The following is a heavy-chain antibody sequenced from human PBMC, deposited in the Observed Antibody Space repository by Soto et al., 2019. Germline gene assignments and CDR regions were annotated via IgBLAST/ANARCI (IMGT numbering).Heavy chain of an antibody. J-gene: IGHJ4*02. Sequence: QVQLQQWGAGLLKPSETLSLTCAVYGGSFRGYYWSWIRQPPGKELEWIGEINHSGSTNYNPSLKSRVTISVDTSNNQFSLKLSSVTAADTAVYYCASLDYGDYDAFDYWGQGTLVTVSS. D-gene: IGHD4-17*01. CDR1: GGSFRGYY. V-gene: IGHV4-34*01. CDR2: INHSGST. CDR3: ASLDYGDYDAFDY.